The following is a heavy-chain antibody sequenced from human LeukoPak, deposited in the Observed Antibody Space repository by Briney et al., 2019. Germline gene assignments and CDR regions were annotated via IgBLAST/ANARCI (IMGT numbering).Heavy chain of an antibody. V-gene: IGHV3-23*01. CDR3: AKQADYYGSGSYYNTFDY. CDR2: ISGSGGST. CDR1: GFTFSSYA. D-gene: IGHD3-10*01. J-gene: IGHJ4*02. Sequence: GGSLRLSCAASGFTFSSYAMSWVRQAPGKGLEWVSAISGSGGSTYYADSVKGRFTISRDNSKHTLYLQMNSLRAEDTAVYYCAKQADYYGSGSYYNTFDYWGQGTLVTVSS.